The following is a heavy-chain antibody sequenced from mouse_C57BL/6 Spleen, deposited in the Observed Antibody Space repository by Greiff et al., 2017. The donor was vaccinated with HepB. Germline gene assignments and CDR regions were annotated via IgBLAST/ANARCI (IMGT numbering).Heavy chain of an antibody. CDR2: IYPSDSET. Sequence: QVQLQQPGAELVRPGSSVKLSCKASGYTFTSYWMDWVKQRPGQGLEWIGNIYPSDSETHYNQKFKDKATLTVDKSSSTAYMQLSSLTSEDSAVYYCARSYYYSSSYDAMDYWGQGTSVTVSS. CDR1: GYTFTSYW. D-gene: IGHD1-1*01. J-gene: IGHJ4*01. CDR3: ARSYYYSSSYDAMDY. V-gene: IGHV1-61*01.